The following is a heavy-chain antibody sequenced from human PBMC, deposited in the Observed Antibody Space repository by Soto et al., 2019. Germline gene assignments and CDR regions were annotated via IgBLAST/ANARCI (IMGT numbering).Heavy chain of an antibody. J-gene: IGHJ4*02. CDR1: GFTFSSYA. CDR3: ARVSRYSGRWSISAYFDY. CDR2: ISYDGSNK. D-gene: IGHD6-13*01. V-gene: IGHV3-30-3*01. Sequence: QVQLVESGGGVVQPGRSLRLSCAASGFTFSSYAMHWVRQAPGKGLEWVAVISYDGSNKYYADSVKGRFTISRDNSKNTRYLQRNSLRAEDTAVYYCARVSRYSGRWSISAYFDYGGQGTLFAVSS.